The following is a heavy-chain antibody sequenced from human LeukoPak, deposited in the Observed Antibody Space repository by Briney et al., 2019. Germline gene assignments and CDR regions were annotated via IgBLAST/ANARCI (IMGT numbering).Heavy chain of an antibody. Sequence: SETLSLTCTVPGGSISSYYWSWIRQPPGKGLEWIGYIYYSGSTNYNPSLKSRVTISVDTSKNQFSLKLSSVTAADTAVYYCARVIAVAGTDYFDYWGQGTLVTVSS. D-gene: IGHD6-19*01. CDR3: ARVIAVAGTDYFDY. CDR2: IYYSGST. CDR1: GGSISSYY. V-gene: IGHV4-59*01. J-gene: IGHJ4*02.